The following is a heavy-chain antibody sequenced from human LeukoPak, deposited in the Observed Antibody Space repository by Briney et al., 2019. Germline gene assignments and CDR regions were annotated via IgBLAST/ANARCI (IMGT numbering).Heavy chain of an antibody. CDR3: ARVMVRGVILNWFDP. J-gene: IGHJ5*02. Sequence: GGSLRLSCAASGFTFSSYSMNWVHQAPGKGLEWVSSISSSSSYVYYADSVKGRFTISRDNAKNSLYLQMNSLRAEDTAVYYCARVMVRGVILNWFDPWGQGTLVTVSS. CDR2: ISSSSSYV. D-gene: IGHD3-10*01. CDR1: GFTFSSYS. V-gene: IGHV3-21*01.